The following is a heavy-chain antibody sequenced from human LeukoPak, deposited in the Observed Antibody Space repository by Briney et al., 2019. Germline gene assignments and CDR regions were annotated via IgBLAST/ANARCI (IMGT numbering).Heavy chain of an antibody. D-gene: IGHD5-12*01. CDR3: ARPGHYSGYSYYYYYYMDV. J-gene: IGHJ6*03. V-gene: IGHV7-4-1*02. CDR2: INTNTGNP. Sequence: GASVKVSCKASGYTFTSYAMNWVRQAPGQGLEWMGWINTNTGNPTYAQGFTGRFVFSLDTSVSTAYLQISSLKAEDTAVYYCARPGHYSGYSYYYYYYMDVWGKGTTVTVSS. CDR1: GYTFTSYA.